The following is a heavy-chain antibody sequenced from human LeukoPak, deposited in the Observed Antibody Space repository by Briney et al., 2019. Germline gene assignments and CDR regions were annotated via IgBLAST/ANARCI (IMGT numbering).Heavy chain of an antibody. Sequence: GASVKVSCKASGYTFTSYGISWVRQAPGQGLEWMGWISAYNGNTNYAQKLQGRVTMTTDTSTSTAYMELRSLRSDDTAVYYCARVGDTYYYDSSGYYSPYYFDYWGQGTLVTVSS. CDR1: GYTFTSYG. CDR2: ISAYNGNT. D-gene: IGHD3-22*01. J-gene: IGHJ4*02. CDR3: ARVGDTYYYDSSGYYSPYYFDY. V-gene: IGHV1-18*01.